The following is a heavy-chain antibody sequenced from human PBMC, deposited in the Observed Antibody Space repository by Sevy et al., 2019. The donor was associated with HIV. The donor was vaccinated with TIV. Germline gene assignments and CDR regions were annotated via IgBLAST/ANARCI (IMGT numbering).Heavy chain of an antibody. V-gene: IGHV3-30*03. CDR2: ISYDGSKK. D-gene: IGHD3-3*01. J-gene: IGHJ6*02. Sequence: GGSLRLSCAASGVTFSSYGIHWVRQAPGKGLEWVAVISYDGSKKNHAESMKGRFTISRDNSKNTLYLEMSSLRPEDTAVYYCAHSSGLYGYYYGMEVWGQGTTVTVSS. CDR1: GVTFSSYG. CDR3: AHSSGLYGYYYGMEV.